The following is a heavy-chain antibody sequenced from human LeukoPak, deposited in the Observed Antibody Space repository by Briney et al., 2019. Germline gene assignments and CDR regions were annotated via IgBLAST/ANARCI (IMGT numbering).Heavy chain of an antibody. CDR2: ITASGGNT. CDR3: AKGNGYSYGRYYFDY. D-gene: IGHD5-18*01. V-gene: IGHV3-23*01. J-gene: IGHJ4*02. Sequence: GGSLRLSCAASGFTFSSYAMGWVRQAPGKGLEWVSAITASGGNTYYADSVKGRFTISRDNSKNTLYLQVNSLRAEDTAVHYCAKGNGYSYGRYYFDYWGQGTLVTVPS. CDR1: GFTFSSYA.